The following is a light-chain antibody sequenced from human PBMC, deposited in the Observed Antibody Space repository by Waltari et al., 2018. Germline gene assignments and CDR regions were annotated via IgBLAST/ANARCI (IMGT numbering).Light chain of an antibody. CDR1: QSVSTN. V-gene: IGKV3-15*01. Sequence: IVMTQSPATLSVSPGEIATLSCRASQSVSTNFAWYPQKPGQAPSLLIYRASTGAKGLPPRVSGSGSETKYTLTISSLQPDEFALCYGQKYNSCDPLALGQGTKVEIE. CDR2: RAS. CDR3: QKYNSCDPLA. J-gene: IGKJ1*01.